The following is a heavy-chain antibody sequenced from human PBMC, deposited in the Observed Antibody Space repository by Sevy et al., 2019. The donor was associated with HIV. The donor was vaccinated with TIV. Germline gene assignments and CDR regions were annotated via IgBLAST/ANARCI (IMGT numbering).Heavy chain of an antibody. CDR1: GFTFGDYA. V-gene: IGHV3-49*04. D-gene: IGHD1-1*01. J-gene: IGHJ4*02. Sequence: GGSLRLSCTGSGFTFGDYAMSWVRQAPGKGLEWVAFLKHKAYGGTLDYAASVKGRFSISRDDSKSIAHLQMNDLKTEDTATYYCTRWKGAQSTFVYWGQGALVTLSS. CDR3: TRWKGAQSTFVY. CDR2: LKHKAYGGTL.